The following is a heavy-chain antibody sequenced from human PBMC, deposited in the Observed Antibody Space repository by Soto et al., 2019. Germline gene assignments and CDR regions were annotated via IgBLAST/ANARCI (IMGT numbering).Heavy chain of an antibody. Sequence: GGSLRLSCAASGFTFSSYGMHWVRQAPGKGLEWVSVIWYGGSNTYYADSVKGRFTISRDNSKNTLYLQMNSLRAEDTAVYYCAKLAAAHTLDAFDIWGQGTMVTVSS. CDR1: GFTFSSYG. V-gene: IGHV3-33*06. D-gene: IGHD6-13*01. CDR2: IWYGGSNT. J-gene: IGHJ3*02. CDR3: AKLAAAHTLDAFDI.